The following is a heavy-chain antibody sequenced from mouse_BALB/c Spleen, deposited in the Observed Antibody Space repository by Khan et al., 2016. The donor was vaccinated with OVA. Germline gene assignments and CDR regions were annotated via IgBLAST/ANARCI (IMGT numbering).Heavy chain of an antibody. V-gene: IGHV2-6-4*01. CDR2: IWGGGGT. Sequence: QVQLKESGPGLVAPSQSLSITCTVSGFSLSRYNIHWVRQPPGKGLEWLGMIWGGGGTDYNSTLKIRLSISKDNSKSQVFLKMNSLQTDDTAMYDGARDYYRYDGYYAMDYWGQGTSVTVSS. CDR3: ARDYYRYDGYYAMDY. CDR1: GFSLSRYN. J-gene: IGHJ4*01. D-gene: IGHD2-14*01.